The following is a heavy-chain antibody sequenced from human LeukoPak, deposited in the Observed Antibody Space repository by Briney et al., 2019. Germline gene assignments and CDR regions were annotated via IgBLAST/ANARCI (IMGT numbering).Heavy chain of an antibody. CDR3: ARLPLHYGSGSLVYYYYYYMDV. CDR1: GYSISSGYY. D-gene: IGHD3-10*01. CDR2: INHSGST. Sequence: PSETLSLTCTVSGYSISSGYYWGWIRQPPGKGLEWIGEINHSGSTNYNPSLKSRVTISVDTSKNQFSLKLSSVTAADTAVYYCARLPLHYGSGSLVYYYYYYMDVWGKGTTVTISS. J-gene: IGHJ6*03. V-gene: IGHV4-38-2*02.